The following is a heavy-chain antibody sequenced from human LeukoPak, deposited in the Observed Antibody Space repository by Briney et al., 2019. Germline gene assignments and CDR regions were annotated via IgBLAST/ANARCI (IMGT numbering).Heavy chain of an antibody. D-gene: IGHD6-25*01. CDR3: ARDGSRGAFDI. CDR1: GFTFSDYY. CDR2: TSGSGTTI. V-gene: IGHV3-11*01. Sequence: GGSLRLSCAASGFTFSDYYVSWIRQPPGKGLEWVSYTSGSGTTIYYADSVEGRFTISRDNAKNSVYLQMNSLRGEDTAVYFCARDGSRGAFDIWGQGTMVSVSS. J-gene: IGHJ3*02.